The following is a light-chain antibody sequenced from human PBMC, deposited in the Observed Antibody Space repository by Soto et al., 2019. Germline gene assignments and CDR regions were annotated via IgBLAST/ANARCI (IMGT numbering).Light chain of an antibody. CDR3: QQSYSTPCT. V-gene: IGKV1-39*01. CDR2: AAS. J-gene: IGKJ1*01. CDR1: QSISSY. Sequence: DIQMTQSPSSLSASVGDRVPMTCRASQSISSYLNWYQQKPGKAPKLLIYAASSLQSGVPSRFSGSGSGTDFPLTISSLHPEDFATYYCQQSYSTPCTFGQGTKVEIK.